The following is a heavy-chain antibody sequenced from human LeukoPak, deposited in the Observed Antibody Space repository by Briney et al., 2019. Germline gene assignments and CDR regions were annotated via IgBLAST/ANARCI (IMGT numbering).Heavy chain of an antibody. Sequence: VASVKVSCKASGYTFTSYFMHWVRQAPGQGLEWMGIINPSGDTTNYAQKFQGRVTMIRDMSTSTVYMELSSLRSEDTAVYYCARGREYSSSDDAFDIWGQGTMVIVSS. D-gene: IGHD6-6*01. V-gene: IGHV1-46*01. CDR1: GYTFTSYF. J-gene: IGHJ3*02. CDR2: INPSGDTT. CDR3: ARGREYSSSDDAFDI.